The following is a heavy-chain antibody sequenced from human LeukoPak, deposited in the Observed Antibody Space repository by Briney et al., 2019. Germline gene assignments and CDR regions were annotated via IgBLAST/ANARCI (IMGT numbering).Heavy chain of an antibody. V-gene: IGHV1-2*02. Sequence: GASVKVSCKASGYTFTGYYMHWVRQAPGQGLEWMGWINPNSGGTNYAQKFQGRVTMTRDTSISTAYMELSRLRSDDTAVYYCARETMVRGVIRVIFDPWGQGTLVTVSS. D-gene: IGHD3-10*01. J-gene: IGHJ5*02. CDR1: GYTFTGYY. CDR2: INPNSGGT. CDR3: ARETMVRGVIRVIFDP.